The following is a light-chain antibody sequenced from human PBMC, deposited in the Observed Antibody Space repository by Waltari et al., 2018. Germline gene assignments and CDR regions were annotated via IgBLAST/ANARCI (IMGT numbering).Light chain of an antibody. CDR1: KLGDKY. Sequence: SYELTQPPSVSVSPGPPARITCPGDKLGDKYACWYQQKPGQSHVLVIYQDSKRPSGIPERFSGSNSGNTATLTISGTQAMDEADYYCQAWDSSTAVFGGGTKLTVL. CDR2: QDS. CDR3: QAWDSSTAV. V-gene: IGLV3-1*01. J-gene: IGLJ2*01.